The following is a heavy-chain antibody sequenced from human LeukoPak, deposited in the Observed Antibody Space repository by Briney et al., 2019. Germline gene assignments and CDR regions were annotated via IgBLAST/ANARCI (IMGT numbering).Heavy chain of an antibody. J-gene: IGHJ5*02. V-gene: IGHV4-4*09. CDR3: ARQKAGNCFDP. CDR2: IYTSGSN. D-gene: IGHD6-19*01. Sequence: SETLSLTCTVSGGSISSDYWSWIQQPPGKGLEWIGYIYTSGSNHYNPSLKSRVTISGDTSKNQFSLKLSSVTAADTAVYYCARQKAGNCFDPWGQGTPVTVSS. CDR1: GGSISSDY.